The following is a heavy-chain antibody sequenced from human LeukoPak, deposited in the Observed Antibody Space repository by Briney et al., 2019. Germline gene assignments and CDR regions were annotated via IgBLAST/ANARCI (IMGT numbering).Heavy chain of an antibody. J-gene: IGHJ6*03. V-gene: IGHV1-8*01. Sequence: ASVKVSCKDSGYTFTSYDINWVRQATGQGLEWMGWMNPYNGNTGYAQKFEGRVIMTRDTSISTAYLELSSLTSEDTAVYYCARAAVNLHPNHYYYMDVWGKGTTVTVSS. CDR2: MNPYNGNT. CDR1: GYTFTSYD. CDR3: ARAAVNLHPNHYYYMDV.